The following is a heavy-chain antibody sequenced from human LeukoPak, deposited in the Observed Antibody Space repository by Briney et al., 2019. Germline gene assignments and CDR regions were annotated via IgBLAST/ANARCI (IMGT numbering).Heavy chain of an antibody. Sequence: GASVKVSCKASGYTFTSYDINWVRQATGQGLEWMGWMNPNSGNTGYAQKFQGRVTITRNTSISTAYMELSSLRSEDTAVYYCARGPNPHYYYYYMDVWGKGTTVTVSS. CDR2: MNPNSGNT. CDR3: ARGPNPHYYYYYMDV. V-gene: IGHV1-8*03. CDR1: GYTFTSYD. J-gene: IGHJ6*03.